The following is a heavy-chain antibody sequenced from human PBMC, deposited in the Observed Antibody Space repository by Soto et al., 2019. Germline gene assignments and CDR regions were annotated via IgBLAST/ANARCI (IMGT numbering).Heavy chain of an antibody. J-gene: IGHJ4*02. Sequence: PSETLSLTCDVSGDSISNNFWWTWVRQSPGKRLEWIGEIFQSGSVNYNPSLNSQVTISVDKSKNQFSLNLNSVTAADTAIYYCAGRIGRGKFSSLDYWGQGALVTVSS. D-gene: IGHD3-3*01. V-gene: IGHV4-4*02. CDR3: AGRIGRGKFSSLDY. CDR2: IFQSGSV. CDR1: GDSISNNFW.